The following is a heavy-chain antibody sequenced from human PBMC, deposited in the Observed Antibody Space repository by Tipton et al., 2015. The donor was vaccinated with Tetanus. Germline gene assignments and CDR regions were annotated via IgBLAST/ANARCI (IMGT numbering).Heavy chain of an antibody. Sequence: GLVKPSETLSLSCSVSGGSTHGFYWTWIRQSAVKGLEWIGRIYGSGSGSTIYNPSLKSRVAMSVDTSRNQFSLTLTSVTVADTAVYFGARVLRYSATGGWDDAFDIWGQGTLVTVSS. D-gene: IGHD2-21*01. V-gene: IGHV4-4*07. J-gene: IGHJ3*02. CDR2: IYGSGSGST. CDR3: ARVLRYSATGGWDDAFDI. CDR1: GGSTHGFY.